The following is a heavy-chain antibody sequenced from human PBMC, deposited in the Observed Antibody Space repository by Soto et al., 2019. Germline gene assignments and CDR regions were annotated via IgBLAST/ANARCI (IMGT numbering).Heavy chain of an antibody. CDR2: IYWDDDK. D-gene: IGHD3-10*01. Sequence: QITLKESGPALVRPSQPLNLTCNFSGFSLTSSGMAVCWIRQPPGKGLEWLSLIYWDDDKRYSPSLKNRLVVSKDTTKTQVVLTLTRVDPVDTATYYCARSAYSGSGKYAGFDAWGQGTMVTVSS. J-gene: IGHJ3*01. CDR3: ARSAYSGSGKYAGFDA. CDR1: GFSLTSSGMA. V-gene: IGHV2-5*02.